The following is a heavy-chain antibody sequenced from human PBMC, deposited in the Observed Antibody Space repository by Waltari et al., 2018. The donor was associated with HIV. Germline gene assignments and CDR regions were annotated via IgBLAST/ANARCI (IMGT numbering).Heavy chain of an antibody. D-gene: IGHD6-19*01. V-gene: IGHV3-48*02. CDR1: GFTFSSYS. CDR2: MSSSSSTI. J-gene: IGHJ4*02. Sequence: EVQLVESGGGLVQPGGSLRLSCAASGFTFSSYSMNWVRQAPGKGLEWVSYMSSSSSTIYYADSVKGRFTIARDNAKNSLYLQMNSLRDEDTAVYYCARVYSGDIDYWGQGTLVTVSS. CDR3: ARVYSGDIDY.